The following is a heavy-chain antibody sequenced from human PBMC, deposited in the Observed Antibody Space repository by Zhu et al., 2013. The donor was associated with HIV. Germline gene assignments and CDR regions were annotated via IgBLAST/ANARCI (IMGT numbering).Heavy chain of an antibody. Sequence: QVQLQQWGAGLLKPSETLSLTCALYRGSFSGYHWSWIRQSPGKGLEWIGEINHSGKTNYNPSLESRVSTSLDPSKNQFSLRLSSVTAADTAVYYCARGRRRLVQGRFHYYGMDVWGQGTTVTVSS. J-gene: IGHJ6*02. CDR1: RGSFSGYH. D-gene: IGHD2-15*01. CDR3: ARGRRRLVQGRFHYYGMDV. V-gene: IGHV4-34*01. CDR2: INHSGKT.